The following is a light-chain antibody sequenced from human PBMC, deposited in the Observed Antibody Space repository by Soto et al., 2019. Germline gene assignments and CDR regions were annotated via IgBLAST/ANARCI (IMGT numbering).Light chain of an antibody. Sequence: SYELTQPPSVSVAPGQTARISCGGKNIGSESVHWYQQKPGQHPVLVVYGDSDRPSGISDRFSGSKSGNTATLTISRVEAGDEADYYCQLWDSSSDHIIFGGGTKLTVL. CDR3: QLWDSSSDHII. J-gene: IGLJ2*01. CDR2: GDS. CDR1: NIGSES. V-gene: IGLV3-21*02.